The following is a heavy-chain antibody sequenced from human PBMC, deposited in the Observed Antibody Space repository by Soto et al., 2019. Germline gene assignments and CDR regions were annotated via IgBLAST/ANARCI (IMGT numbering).Heavy chain of an antibody. CDR1: GGSISSYY. Sequence: SETLSLTCTVSGGSISSYYWSWIRQPPGKGLEWIGYIYYSGSTNYNPSLKSRVTISVDTSKNQFSLKLSSVTAADTAVYYCARRYGPGFDYWGQKTLVTVTS. D-gene: IGHD4-17*01. J-gene: IGHJ4*02. CDR3: ARRYGPGFDY. CDR2: IYYSGST. V-gene: IGHV4-59*08.